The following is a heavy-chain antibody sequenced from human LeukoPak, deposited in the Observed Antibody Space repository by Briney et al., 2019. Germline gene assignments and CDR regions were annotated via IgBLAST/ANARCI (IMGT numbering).Heavy chain of an antibody. J-gene: IGHJ4*02. CDR2: ISYDGGTK. CDR1: GFTFSTYS. Sequence: GGSLRLSCAASGFTFSTYSMNWVRQAPGKGLEWVAVISYDGGTKYYADSVKDRFTISRDNSKNTLSLQMNSLRTEDTAVYYCAKEYCGGSCYEDYFDYWGQGTLVTVSS. V-gene: IGHV3-30*18. D-gene: IGHD2-15*01. CDR3: AKEYCGGSCYEDYFDY.